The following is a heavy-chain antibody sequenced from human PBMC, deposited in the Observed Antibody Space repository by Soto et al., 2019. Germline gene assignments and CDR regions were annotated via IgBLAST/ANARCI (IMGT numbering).Heavy chain of an antibody. J-gene: IGHJ4*02. CDR1: GFTFSSYG. Sequence: GGSLRLSCAASGFTFSSYGMHWVRQAPGKGLEWVAVISYDGSNKYYADSVKGRFTISRDNSKNTLYLQMNSLRAEDTAVYYCARDYYYYGSGSYQGSDYWGQGTLVTVS. CDR2: ISYDGSNK. CDR3: ARDYYYYGSGSYQGSDY. V-gene: IGHV3-30*03. D-gene: IGHD3-10*01.